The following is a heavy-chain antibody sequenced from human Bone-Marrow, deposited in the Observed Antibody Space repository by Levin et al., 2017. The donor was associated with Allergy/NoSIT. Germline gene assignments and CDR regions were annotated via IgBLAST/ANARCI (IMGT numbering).Heavy chain of an antibody. CDR3: AGYDTSAYHSPFDY. J-gene: IGHJ4*02. V-gene: IGHV3-23*01. D-gene: IGHD3-22*01. CDR2: ISGSGGNT. Sequence: GGSLRLSCAASGFIFSNYAMNWVRQAPGKGLEWVSQISGSGGNTHYADSVKGRFTFSRDNSKNTLYSQMNSLRAEDTAVYYCAGYDTSAYHSPFDYWGQGTLVTVSS. CDR1: GFIFSNYA.